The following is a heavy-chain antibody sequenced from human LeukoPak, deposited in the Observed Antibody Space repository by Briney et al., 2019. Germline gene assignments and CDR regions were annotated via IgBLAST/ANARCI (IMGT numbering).Heavy chain of an antibody. J-gene: IGHJ4*02. CDR2: ISSSYSHI. CDR1: GFTFSSYS. V-gene: IGHV3-21*01. D-gene: IGHD6-13*01. CDR3: ATVVAAAGCYYFDY. Sequence: GGSLRLSCEASGFTFSSYSMNWVHQAPGKGLEWVSSISSSYSHIYYADSVKGRFTISRDNAKSSLYLQVNSLRAEDTAVYYCATVVAAAGCYYFDYWGQGTLVTVSS.